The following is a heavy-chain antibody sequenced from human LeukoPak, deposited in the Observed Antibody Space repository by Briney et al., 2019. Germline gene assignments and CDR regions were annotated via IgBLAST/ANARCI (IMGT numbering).Heavy chain of an antibody. Sequence: ASVKVSCKASGYTFTSYDINWVRQATGQGLEWMGWMNPNSGDTGYAQKFQGRVTMTRNTSISTAYMELSSLRSEDTAVYYCARGKRAAAGTALDYWGQGTLVTVSS. CDR3: ARGKRAAAGTALDY. J-gene: IGHJ4*02. CDR1: GYTFTSYD. CDR2: MNPNSGDT. V-gene: IGHV1-8*01. D-gene: IGHD6-13*01.